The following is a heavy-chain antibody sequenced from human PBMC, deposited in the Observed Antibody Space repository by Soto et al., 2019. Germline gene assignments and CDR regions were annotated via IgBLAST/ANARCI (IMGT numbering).Heavy chain of an antibody. Sequence: SETLSLTCAVSGGSISSGGYSWSWIRQPPGKGLEWIGYIYHSGSTYYNPSLKSRVTISVDRSKNQFSLKLSSVTAADTAVYYCARFFYGSGSYYKSGFDYWGQGTLVTVS. D-gene: IGHD3-10*01. J-gene: IGHJ4*02. CDR2: IYHSGST. CDR3: ARFFYGSGSYYKSGFDY. CDR1: GGSISSGGYS. V-gene: IGHV4-30-2*01.